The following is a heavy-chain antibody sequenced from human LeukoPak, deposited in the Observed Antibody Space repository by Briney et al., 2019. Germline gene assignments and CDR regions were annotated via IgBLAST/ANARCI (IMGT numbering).Heavy chain of an antibody. J-gene: IGHJ4*02. Sequence: SETLSLTCAVYGGSFSGYHWSWIRQPPGKGLEWIGEIHPSGNTNCNPSLKSRVSISADTSKNQFSLKLSSVTAADTAVYYCARGSQTGAWSNYYWGQGTLVTVSS. V-gene: IGHV4-34*01. CDR2: IHPSGNT. CDR1: GGSFSGYH. CDR3: ARGSQTGAWSNYY. D-gene: IGHD6-19*01.